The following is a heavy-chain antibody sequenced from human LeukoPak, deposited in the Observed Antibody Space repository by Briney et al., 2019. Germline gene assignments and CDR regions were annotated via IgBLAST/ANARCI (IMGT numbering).Heavy chain of an antibody. CDR1: GYTFTSYD. CDR3: ARVPGPRYIYYDSSGGLDS. CDR2: MNPNSGNT. J-gene: IGHJ4*02. D-gene: IGHD3-22*01. Sequence: ASVKVSCKASGYTFTSYDINWVRQSTGQGLEWMGWMNPNSGNTGYAQKFQDRVTITRNTSISTGYMELSSLRSEDTAVYYCARVPGPRYIYYDSSGGLDSWGQGTLVTVSS. V-gene: IGHV1-8*03.